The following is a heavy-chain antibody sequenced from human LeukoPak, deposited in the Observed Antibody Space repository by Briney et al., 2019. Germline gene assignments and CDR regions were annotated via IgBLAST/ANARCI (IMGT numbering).Heavy chain of an antibody. CDR3: ARGPAGTGASTFDI. D-gene: IGHD4/OR15-4a*01. CDR1: GYTFTSYD. J-gene: IGHJ3*02. V-gene: IGHV1-8*03. CDR2: MNPNSGNT. Sequence: EASVKVSCKASGYTFTSYDINWVRQASGQGLEWMGWMNPNSGNTGYAQNFQVRVTITRNTSISTAYMGLSSLRSDGTAVYYCARGPAGTGASTFDIWGQGTMVTVSS.